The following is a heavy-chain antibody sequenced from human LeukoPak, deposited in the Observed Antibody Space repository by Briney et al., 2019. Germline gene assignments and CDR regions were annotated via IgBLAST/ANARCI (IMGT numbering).Heavy chain of an antibody. Sequence: GGSLRLSSAASGFTFSSYGMHWVRQAPGKGLEWVAVISCDGSNKYYADSVKGRFTISRDNSKNTLYLQMNSLRAEDTAVYYCAKDRLRYCSGGICYYFDYWGRGTLVTVSS. CDR2: ISCDGSNK. CDR3: AKDRLRYCSGGICYYFDY. CDR1: GFTFSSYG. V-gene: IGHV3-30*18. J-gene: IGHJ4*02. D-gene: IGHD2-15*01.